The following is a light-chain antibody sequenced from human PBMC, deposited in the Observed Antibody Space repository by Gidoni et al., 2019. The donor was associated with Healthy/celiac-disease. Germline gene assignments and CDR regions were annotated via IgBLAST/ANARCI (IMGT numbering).Light chain of an antibody. Sequence: DIVMAQSPPARPVTPGEPASIPCRSSQSLLHNNVYNYLDWYLQKPGQSPQLLIHLGSNRASGVPDRFSGSGSGTDFTLKISRVEAEDVGVYYCMQALQTPLTFGPGTKVDIK. CDR2: LGS. V-gene: IGKV2-28*01. CDR3: MQALQTPLT. CDR1: QSLLHNNVYNY. J-gene: IGKJ3*01.